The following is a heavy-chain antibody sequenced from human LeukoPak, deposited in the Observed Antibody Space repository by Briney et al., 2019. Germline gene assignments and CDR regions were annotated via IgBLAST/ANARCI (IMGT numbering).Heavy chain of an antibody. CDR1: GGSISSYY. D-gene: IGHD3-22*01. Sequence: SETLSLTCTVSGGSISSYYWSWIRQPSGKGLEWIGYIYYSGSTNYNPSLKSRVTISVDTSKNQFSLKLSSVTAADTAVYYCARGSRSTYYDSSGQYFQHWGQGTLVTVSS. J-gene: IGHJ1*01. CDR3: ARGSRSTYYDSSGQYFQH. CDR2: IYYSGST. V-gene: IGHV4-59*01.